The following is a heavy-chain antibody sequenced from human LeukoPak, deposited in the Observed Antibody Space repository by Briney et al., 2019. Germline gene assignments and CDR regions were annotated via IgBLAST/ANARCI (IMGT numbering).Heavy chain of an antibody. CDR1: GESFSGFY. D-gene: IGHD6-19*01. J-gene: IGHJ4*02. CDR2: INHSGST. Sequence: PSETLSLXCAVYGESFSGFYWTWIRQPPGKGLEWIGEINHSGSTNYNPSLKSRATISVHTSKNQFSLRLSSVTAADTAVYYCARAPSSGAVAGTVDCWGQRTLVTVSS. V-gene: IGHV4-34*01. CDR3: ARAPSSGAVAGTVDC.